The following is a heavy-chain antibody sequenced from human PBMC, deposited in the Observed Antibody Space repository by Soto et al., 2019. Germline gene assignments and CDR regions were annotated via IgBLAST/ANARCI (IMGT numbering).Heavy chain of an antibody. CDR1: GGSISSYY. CDR3: ARNYYGSGSYGY. D-gene: IGHD3-10*01. J-gene: IGHJ4*02. V-gene: IGHV4-59*01. Sequence: QVQLQESGPGLVKPSETLSLTCTVSGGSISSYYWSWIRQPPGKGLEWIGYIYYSGSTNYNPSLKSRVIISVDTSKNQFSLKLSSVTAADTTVYYCARNYYGSGSYGYWGQGTLVTVSS. CDR2: IYYSGST.